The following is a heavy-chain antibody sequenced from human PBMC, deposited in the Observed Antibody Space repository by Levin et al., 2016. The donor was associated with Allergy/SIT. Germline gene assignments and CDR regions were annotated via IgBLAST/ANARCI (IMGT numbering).Heavy chain of an antibody. J-gene: IGHJ6*02. Sequence: RGKGLEWIGEINHSGSTNYNPSLKSRVTISVDTSKNQFSLKLSSVTAADTAVYYCARNVILYGSGSYEGMDVWGQGTTVTVSS. CDR2: INHSGST. V-gene: IGHV4-34*01. D-gene: IGHD3-10*01. CDR3: ARNVILYGSGSYEGMDV.